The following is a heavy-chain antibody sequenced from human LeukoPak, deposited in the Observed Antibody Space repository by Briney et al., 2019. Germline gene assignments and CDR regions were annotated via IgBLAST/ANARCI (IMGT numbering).Heavy chain of an antibody. CDR1: GGTFTSYA. D-gene: IGHD1-26*01. Sequence: ASVKVSCKASGGTFTSYAISWVGRAPGQGLEWRGRIIPIFGTANYAQKCQGRVTITTDESTSTAYMELSSLRSEDTAVYYCARSVGAELDDFDYWGQGTLVTVSS. CDR3: ARSVGAELDDFDY. J-gene: IGHJ4*02. V-gene: IGHV1-69*05. CDR2: IIPIFGTA.